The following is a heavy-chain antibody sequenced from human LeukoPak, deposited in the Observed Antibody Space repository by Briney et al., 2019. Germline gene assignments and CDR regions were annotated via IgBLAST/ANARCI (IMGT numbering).Heavy chain of an antibody. V-gene: IGHV4-39*01. CDR2: LYLSRTT. CDR1: GGSISGGSHH. CDR3: VRHDGRGGATMGSLDS. D-gene: IGHD5-12*01. J-gene: IGHJ4*02. Sequence: PSETLSLTCTVSGGSISGGSHHWGWFRQSPGKGLGWIGSLYLSRTTYYNPSLNSRVTISVDTSKNQFSLQLNSVTAADTAVYYCVRHDGRGGATMGSLDSWGQGSLVTVSS.